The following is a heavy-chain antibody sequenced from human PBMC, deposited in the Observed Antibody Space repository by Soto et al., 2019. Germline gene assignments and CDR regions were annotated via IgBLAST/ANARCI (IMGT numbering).Heavy chain of an antibody. Sequence: LSLTCTVSGGSISSYYWSWIRQPPGKGLEWIGYIYYSGSTNYNPSLKSRVTISVDTSKNQFSLKLSSVTAADTAVYYCAREGHDYVWGSYRYRGAFDIWGQGTMVTVSS. CDR1: GGSISSYY. CDR2: IYYSGST. J-gene: IGHJ3*02. D-gene: IGHD3-16*02. CDR3: AREGHDYVWGSYRYRGAFDI. V-gene: IGHV4-59*01.